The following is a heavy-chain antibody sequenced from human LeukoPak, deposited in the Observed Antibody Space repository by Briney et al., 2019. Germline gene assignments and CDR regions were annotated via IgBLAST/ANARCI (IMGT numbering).Heavy chain of an antibody. Sequence: SETLSLTCAVYGGSFSGYYWSWIRQPPGKGLEWIGEINHSGSTNYNPSLKSRVTISVDTSKNQFSLKLSSVTAADTAVHYCARLTPDTAIFDYWGQGTLVTVSS. CDR3: ARLTPDTAIFDY. CDR2: INHSGST. J-gene: IGHJ4*02. CDR1: GGSFSGYY. V-gene: IGHV4-34*01. D-gene: IGHD5-18*01.